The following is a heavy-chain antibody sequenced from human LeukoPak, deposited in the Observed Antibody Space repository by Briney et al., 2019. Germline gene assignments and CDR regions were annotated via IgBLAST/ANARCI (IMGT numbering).Heavy chain of an antibody. V-gene: IGHV3-53*01. CDR1: GSTVSNNY. D-gene: IGHD3-10*01. J-gene: IGHJ5*02. CDR3: ARAGNYYGRHTNWFDP. CDR2: LYSGGST. Sequence: PGGSLRLSCVAAGSTVSNNYMSWVRQAPGKGLEWVSVLYSGGSTYYADSVKGRFTISRDNSKSTLYLQMNSLRAEDTAVYYCARAGNYYGRHTNWFDPWGQGTLVTVSS.